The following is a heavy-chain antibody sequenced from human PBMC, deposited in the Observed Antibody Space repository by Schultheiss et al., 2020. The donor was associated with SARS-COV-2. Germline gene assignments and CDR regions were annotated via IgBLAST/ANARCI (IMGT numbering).Heavy chain of an antibody. V-gene: IGHV4-38-2*02. D-gene: IGHD1-26*01. Sequence: SETLSLTCAVSGYSISSGYYWGWIRQPPGKGLEWIGSIYTSGSTNYNPSLKSRVTMSVDTSKNQFSLQLNSVTPEDTAVYYCARDDSGSYSWYFDLWGRGTLVTVSS. CDR1: GYSISSGYY. CDR2: IYTSGST. CDR3: ARDDSGSYSWYFDL. J-gene: IGHJ2*01.